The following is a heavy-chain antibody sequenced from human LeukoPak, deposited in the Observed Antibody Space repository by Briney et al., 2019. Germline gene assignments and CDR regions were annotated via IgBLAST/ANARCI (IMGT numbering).Heavy chain of an antibody. J-gene: IGHJ5*02. Sequence: GRSLRPSCAASGFTFSSYGMHWVRQAPGKGLEWAAVIWYDGSNKYYADSVKGRFTIYRDNSKNTLYLQMNSLRAEDTAVYYCARASVDTAMVNWFDPWGQGTLVSVSS. CDR2: IWYDGSNK. D-gene: IGHD5-18*01. CDR1: GFTFSSYG. V-gene: IGHV3-33*01. CDR3: ARASVDTAMVNWFDP.